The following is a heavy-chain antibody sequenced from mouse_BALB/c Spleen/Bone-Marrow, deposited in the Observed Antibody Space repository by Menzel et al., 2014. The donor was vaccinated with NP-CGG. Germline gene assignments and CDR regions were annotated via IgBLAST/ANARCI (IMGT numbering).Heavy chain of an antibody. Sequence: EVKLQESGGGLVKSGRSLKLSCAASGFTFNNYGMSWVRQTPEKRLEWVATISGGGSYTFYPDSVKGRFTISRDNAKNDLYLQLSSLRSEDTALYYCARHAYYDQTEVSFVYWGQGTLVTVSA. V-gene: IGHV5-9-2*01. CDR3: ARHAYYDQTEVSFVY. CDR2: ISGGGSYT. CDR1: GFTFNNYG. D-gene: IGHD2-4*01. J-gene: IGHJ3*01.